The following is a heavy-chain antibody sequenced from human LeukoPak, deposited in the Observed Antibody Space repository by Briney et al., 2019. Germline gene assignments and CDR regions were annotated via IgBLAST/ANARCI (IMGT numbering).Heavy chain of an antibody. CDR3: AKGYCSGGRCYSGLFDY. Sequence: GGSLRLSCAASGFIFSSYAMNWVRQAPGKGLEWVSSISSSGGSRYYADSVKGRFTISRDNSKNTLYLQMNSLRAEDTAVYYCAKGYCSGGRCYSGLFDYWGQGTLVTVSS. CDR1: GFIFSSYA. D-gene: IGHD2-15*01. V-gene: IGHV3-23*01. CDR2: ISSSGGSR. J-gene: IGHJ4*02.